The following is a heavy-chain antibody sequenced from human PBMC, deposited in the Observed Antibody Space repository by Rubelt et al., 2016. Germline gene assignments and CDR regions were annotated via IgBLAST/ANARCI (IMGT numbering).Heavy chain of an antibody. CDR2: INPSGST. CDR3: ARVVLGSGYEEY. V-gene: IGHV4-34*01. CDR1: GGSFSGYY. Sequence: QVQLRQWGAGLLKPSETLSVTCAVYGGSFSGYYWSWIRQPPGKGLEWIGEINPSGSTNYNPSLTSRVTISGNTSKNQFSLKLTSVTAADTAVYYCARVVLGSGYEEYWGHGTLVTVSS. J-gene: IGHJ4*01. D-gene: IGHD5-12*01.